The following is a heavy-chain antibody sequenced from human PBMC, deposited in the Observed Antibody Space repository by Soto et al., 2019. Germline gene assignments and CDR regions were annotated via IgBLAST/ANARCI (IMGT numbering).Heavy chain of an antibody. CDR3: VICRLSVNYYRGADDY. V-gene: IGHV3-66*01. Sequence: EVQLVESGGDLVQPGGSLRLSCAPSGLSVSNSFMRWVRQAPGKGLEWVSVIYGGGDTYYADSVKGRFIISRDNSTNTLDLQMSSLIAEDAAVDYCVICRLSVNYYRGADDYWGQGPLVTVSS. D-gene: IGHD3-10*01. J-gene: IGHJ4*02. CDR1: GLSVSNSF. CDR2: IYGGGDT.